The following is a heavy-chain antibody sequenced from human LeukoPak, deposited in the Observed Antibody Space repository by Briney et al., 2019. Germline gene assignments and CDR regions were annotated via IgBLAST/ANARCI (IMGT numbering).Heavy chain of an antibody. J-gene: IGHJ4*02. CDR2: INPSGGST. D-gene: IGHD6-13*01. Sequence: ASVKVSCKASGYTFTSYDINWVRQAPGQGLEWMGIINPSGGSTSYAQKFQGRVTMTRDTSTSTVYMELSSLRSEDTAVYCCARAPSNRSSWYDYWGQGTLVTVSS. CDR3: ARAPSNRSSWYDY. V-gene: IGHV1-46*01. CDR1: GYTFTSYD.